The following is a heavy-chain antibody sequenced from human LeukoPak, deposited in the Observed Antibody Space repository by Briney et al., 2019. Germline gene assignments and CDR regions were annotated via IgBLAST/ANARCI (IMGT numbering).Heavy chain of an antibody. CDR3: AKGPDIVVVPAAMLDP. J-gene: IGHJ5*02. CDR1: GLTFSSYA. CDR2: ISGSGGST. V-gene: IGHV3-23*01. D-gene: IGHD2-2*01. Sequence: GGSLRLSCAASGLTFSSYAMSWVRQAPGKGLEWVSAISGSGGSTYYADSVKGRFTISRDNSKNTLYLQMNSLRAEDTAVYYCAKGPDIVVVPAAMLDPWGQGTLVTVSS.